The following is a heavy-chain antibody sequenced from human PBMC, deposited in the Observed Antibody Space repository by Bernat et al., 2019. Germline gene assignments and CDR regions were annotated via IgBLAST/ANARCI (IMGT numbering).Heavy chain of an antibody. CDR2: ISYDGTNK. Sequence: QVQLVESGGGVVQPGRSLRLSCAASGFTFSNNGMHWVRQAPGKGLEWVAVISYDGTNKYYTDSVKGRFTISRDNSKNTLYLQMNSLRAEDAAMYYCAKDLGTVATSIQFFEYWGQGTLVTVSS. CDR3: AKDLGTVATSIQFFEY. D-gene: IGHD5-12*01. V-gene: IGHV3-30*18. J-gene: IGHJ4*02. CDR1: GFTFSNNG.